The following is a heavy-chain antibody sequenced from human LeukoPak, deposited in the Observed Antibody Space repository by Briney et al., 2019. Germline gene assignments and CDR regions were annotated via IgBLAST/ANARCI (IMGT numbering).Heavy chain of an antibody. CDR3: ARDPADSSSWPHNPHFDY. V-gene: IGHV1-2*02. J-gene: IGHJ4*02. Sequence: ASVKVSCKASGYTFTGYYMHWVRQAPGQGLEWMGWINPNSGGTNYAQKFQGRVTMTRDTSISTAYMELSRLRSDDTAVYYCARDPADSSSWPHNPHFDYWGQGTLVTVSS. CDR1: GYTFTGYY. CDR2: INPNSGGT. D-gene: IGHD6-13*01.